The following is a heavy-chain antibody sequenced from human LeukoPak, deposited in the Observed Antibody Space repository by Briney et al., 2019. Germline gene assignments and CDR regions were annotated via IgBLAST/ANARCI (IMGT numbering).Heavy chain of an antibody. CDR2: IYYSGST. CDR1: GGSISSGDYY. V-gene: IGHV4-30-4*01. J-gene: IGHJ2*01. Sequence: SQTLSLTCTVSGGSISSGDYYWSWIRQPPGKGLEWIGYIYYSGSTYYNPSLKSRVTISVDTSKNQFSLKLSFVTAADTAVYYCATNQGYSGYGSYWYFDLWGRGTLVTVSS. CDR3: ATNQGYSGYGSYWYFDL. D-gene: IGHD5-12*01.